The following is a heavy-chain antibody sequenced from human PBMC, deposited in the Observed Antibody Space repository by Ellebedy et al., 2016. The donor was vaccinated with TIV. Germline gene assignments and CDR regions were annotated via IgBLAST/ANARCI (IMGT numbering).Heavy chain of an antibody. CDR1: GFTFSSYA. CDR3: ARRGGSGWGGFDI. Sequence: GGSLRLXXVVSGFTFSSYAMSWVRQAPGKGLEWVSTISHSDGSTYYIDSVKGRFTVSSDNSKNTLFLQMNSLRAEDTVLYYCARRGGSGWGGFDIWGQGTMVTVSS. D-gene: IGHD6-19*01. V-gene: IGHV3-23*01. CDR2: ISHSDGST. J-gene: IGHJ3*02.